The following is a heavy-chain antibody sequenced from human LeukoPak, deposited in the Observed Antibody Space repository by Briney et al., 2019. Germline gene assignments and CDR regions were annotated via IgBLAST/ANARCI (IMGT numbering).Heavy chain of an antibody. CDR1: GFTFSSYA. J-gene: IGHJ4*02. CDR3: AREGGDIAARIHFDY. V-gene: IGHV3-30-3*01. CDR2: ISYDGSNK. Sequence: GRSLRLSCAASGFTFSSYAMHWVRQAPGKGLEWVAVISYDGSNKYYADSVKGRFTISRDNSKNTLYLQMNILRAEDTAVYYCAREGGDIAARIHFDYWGQGTLVTVSS. D-gene: IGHD6-6*01.